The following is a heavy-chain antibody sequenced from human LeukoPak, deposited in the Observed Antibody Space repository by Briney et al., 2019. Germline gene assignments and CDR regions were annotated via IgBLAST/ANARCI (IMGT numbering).Heavy chain of an antibody. V-gene: IGHV3-23*01. CDR2: ISGSGGST. CDR3: TKDYGGDPFDY. D-gene: IGHD4-23*01. J-gene: IGHJ4*02. Sequence: GGSLRLSCAASGFTFSSYAMSWVRQAPGKGLEWVSAISGSGGSTYYADSVKGRFTISRDNSRNTLYLQVNSLRVEDTAVYYCTKDYGGDPFDYWGQGTLVTVSS. CDR1: GFTFSSYA.